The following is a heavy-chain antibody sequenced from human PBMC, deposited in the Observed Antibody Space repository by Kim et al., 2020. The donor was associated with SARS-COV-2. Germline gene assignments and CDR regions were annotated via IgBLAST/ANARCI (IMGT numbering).Heavy chain of an antibody. D-gene: IGHD4-17*01. CDR3: AKDSGNDYGDQLDS. Sequence: GGSLRLSCAASGFTFSRYAMSWVRQAPGKGLDWVSAISGSGGGTYYADSVKGRFTISRDNSKNTLYLQMNSLRAEDTAVYYCAKDSGNDYGDQLDSWGQGALVTFSS. CDR1: GFTFSRYA. J-gene: IGHJ5*01. V-gene: IGHV3-23*01. CDR2: ISGSGGGT.